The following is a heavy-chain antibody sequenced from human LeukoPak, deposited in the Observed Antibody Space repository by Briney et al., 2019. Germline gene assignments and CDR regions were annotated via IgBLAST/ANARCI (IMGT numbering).Heavy chain of an antibody. CDR3: ARDPLATITDPFHFDY. Sequence: PGGSLRLSCAASGFTFSSYAMSWVRQAPGKGLEWVSAISGSGGSTYYADSLKGRFTISRDNSKNTLYLQMNSLRAEDTAVYYCARDPLATITDPFHFDYCGQGTLVTVSS. CDR1: GFTFSSYA. CDR2: ISGSGGST. V-gene: IGHV3-23*01. D-gene: IGHD5-12*01. J-gene: IGHJ4*02.